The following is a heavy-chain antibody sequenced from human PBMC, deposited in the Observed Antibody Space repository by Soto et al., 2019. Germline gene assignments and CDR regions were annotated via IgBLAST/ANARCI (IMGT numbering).Heavy chain of an antibody. Sequence: HLVQSGAEVKKPGASVKVSCKASGYTFTRNAIHWLRQAPGQRLEWIGKIDAGNGNTKYSQNFQGRVTITRDTSASAAYMELSTLRSEVTSIYLCARSEIDYSRLDYWGQGTLVTVSA. CDR3: ARSEIDYSRLDY. D-gene: IGHD3-16*01. CDR2: IDAGNGNT. V-gene: IGHV1-3*01. J-gene: IGHJ4*02. CDR1: GYTFTRNA.